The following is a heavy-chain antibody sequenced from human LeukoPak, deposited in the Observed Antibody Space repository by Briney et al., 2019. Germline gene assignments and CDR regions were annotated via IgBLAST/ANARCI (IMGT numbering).Heavy chain of an antibody. D-gene: IGHD3-22*01. CDR3: ARDRTYSYDSSGQDAFGI. CDR2: ISGYSGNT. J-gene: IGHJ3*02. Sequence: ASVKVSCKASGYSFTSYGITWVRQAPGQGLEWMGWISGYSGNTNYAQKVKGRVTMTTETSTRTAYMERRSLRSDDTAVYYCARDRTYSYDSSGQDAFGIWGQGTIVTVSS. CDR1: GYSFTSYG. V-gene: IGHV1-18*01.